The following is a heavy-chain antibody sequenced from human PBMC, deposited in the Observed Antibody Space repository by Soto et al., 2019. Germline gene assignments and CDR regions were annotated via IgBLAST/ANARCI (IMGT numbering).Heavy chain of an antibody. Sequence: SETLSLTCTVSGDSFSDYYWNWIRQVPGKGLEWIGFVFHSATTSYNPSLKTRVAISDDTSKKQFSLRLTSVSAADTAIYYCARGHYSSGWPIDHWGQGILVTVS. CDR1: GDSFSDYY. CDR3: ARGHYSSGWPIDH. CDR2: VFHSATT. D-gene: IGHD6-19*01. J-gene: IGHJ4*02. V-gene: IGHV4-59*01.